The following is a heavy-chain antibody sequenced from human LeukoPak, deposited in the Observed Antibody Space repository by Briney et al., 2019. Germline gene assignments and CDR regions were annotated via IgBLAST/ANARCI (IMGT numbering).Heavy chain of an antibody. CDR3: ARGGIVVVPAGFDY. J-gene: IGHJ4*02. V-gene: IGHV4-34*01. Sequence: PSETLSLTCAVYGGSFSGYYWSWIRQPPGKGLEWIGEINHSGSTNYNPSLKSRVTISVDTSKNQISLKLSSVTAADTAVYYCARGGIVVVPAGFDYWGQGTLVTVSS. CDR1: GGSFSGYY. CDR2: INHSGST. D-gene: IGHD2-2*01.